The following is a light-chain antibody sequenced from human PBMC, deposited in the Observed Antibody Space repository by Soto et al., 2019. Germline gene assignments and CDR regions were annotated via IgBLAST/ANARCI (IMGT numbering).Light chain of an antibody. V-gene: IGLV2-14*01. Sequence: QSALTQPRSVSGSPGQSVTISCTGTSSDVGGYNYASWYQQHPGKAPKLMIYEVSNRPSGVSDRFSGSRSGNTASLTISGLQAEDESNYYCSSYTSSTTWVFGGGTKLTVL. CDR2: EVS. J-gene: IGLJ3*02. CDR3: SSYTSSTTWV. CDR1: SSDVGGYNY.